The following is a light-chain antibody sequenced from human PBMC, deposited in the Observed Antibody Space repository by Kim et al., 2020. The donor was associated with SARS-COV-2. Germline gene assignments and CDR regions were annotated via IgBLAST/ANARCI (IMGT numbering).Light chain of an antibody. J-gene: IGKJ4*01. CDR2: DAS. V-gene: IGKV3-11*01. CDR1: QSVSGN. Sequence: PGERATLSCRASQSVSGNLVWYQQKPGQAPRLLIYDASNRATGIPARFSGSGSGTDFTLTISSLEAEDFAVYYCHQRTNWPPDFTFGGGTKVEIK. CDR3: HQRTNWPPDFT.